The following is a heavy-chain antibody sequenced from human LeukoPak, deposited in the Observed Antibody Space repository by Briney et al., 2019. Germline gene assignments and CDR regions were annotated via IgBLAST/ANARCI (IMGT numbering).Heavy chain of an antibody. D-gene: IGHD5-12*01. V-gene: IGHV1-2*02. Sequence: ASVKVSCKASGYTFTDYYLHWVRQAPGQGLEWMRWINPNSGGTNYPQKFQGRVTMTRDTSISTAYMELSRLRSDDTAVYYCAILATTQLFDYWGQGTLVTVSS. J-gene: IGHJ4*02. CDR3: AILATTQLFDY. CDR1: GYTFTDYY. CDR2: INPNSGGT.